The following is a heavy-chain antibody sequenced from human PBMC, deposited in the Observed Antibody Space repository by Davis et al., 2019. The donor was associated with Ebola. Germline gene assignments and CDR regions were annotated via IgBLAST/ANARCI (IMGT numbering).Heavy chain of an antibody. V-gene: IGHV3-30*04. D-gene: IGHD1-1*01. Sequence: PGGSLRLSCAASGFTFSSYAMHWVRQAPGKGLEWVAVISYDGSNKYYADSVKGRFTISRDNSKNTLYLQMNSLRAEDTAVYYCAKLESGIWGQGTMVTVSS. J-gene: IGHJ3*02. CDR1: GFTFSSYA. CDR3: AKLESGI. CDR2: ISYDGSNK.